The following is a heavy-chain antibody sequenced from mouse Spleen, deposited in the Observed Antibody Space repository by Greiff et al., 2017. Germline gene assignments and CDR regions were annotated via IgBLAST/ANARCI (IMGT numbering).Heavy chain of an antibody. J-gene: IGHJ3*01. CDR2: IDPENGDT. Sequence: EVQLQQSGAELVRPGASVKLSCTASGFNIKDDYMHWVKQRPEQGLEWIGWIDPENGDTEYASKFKSKATLTVDTSSSTAYMQLSSLTSEDSAVYYCARPSLQAWFAYWGQGTLVTVSA. D-gene: IGHD6-2*01. V-gene: IGHV14-4*01. CDR1: GFNIKDDY. CDR3: ARPSLQAWFAY.